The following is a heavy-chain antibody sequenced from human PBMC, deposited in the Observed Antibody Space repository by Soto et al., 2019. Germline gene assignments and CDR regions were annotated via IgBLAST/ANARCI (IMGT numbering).Heavy chain of an antibody. J-gene: IGHJ6*02. Sequence: QVQLVQSGAEVKKPGSSVKVSCKASGGTFSSYAISWVRQAPGQGLEWMGGIIPIFGTANYAQKFQGRVTITADESTSTAYMALSSLRSEDTAVYYCASGLVKLVRSYYYYCGMDVRGQGTKVTVSS. V-gene: IGHV1-69*01. CDR3: ASGLVKLVRSYYYYCGMDV. CDR1: GGTFSSYA. CDR2: IIPIFGTA. D-gene: IGHD6-6*01.